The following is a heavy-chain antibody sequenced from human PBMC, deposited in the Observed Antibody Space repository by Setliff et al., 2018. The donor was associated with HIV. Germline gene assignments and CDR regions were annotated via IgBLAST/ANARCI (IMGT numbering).Heavy chain of an antibody. CDR1: GASISSSGYY. J-gene: IGHJ4*02. CDR3: ARHDPEETVTFGDLSSLANFDS. CDR2: IYYSGTT. D-gene: IGHD3-10*01. V-gene: IGHV4-39*01. Sequence: SETLSLTCTVSGASISSSGYYWSWGRQIPGMGLEWIGYIYYSGTTYYNPSLESRVALSVDTSKNQFSLHLSSVTAADTAIYYCARHDPEETVTFGDLSSLANFDSWGQGTLVTVSS.